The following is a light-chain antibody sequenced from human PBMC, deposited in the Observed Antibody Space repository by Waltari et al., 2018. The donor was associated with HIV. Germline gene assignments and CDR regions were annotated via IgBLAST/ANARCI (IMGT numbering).Light chain of an antibody. CDR2: DVN. V-gene: IGLV2-11*01. CDR3: CAYAAGHVSYV. Sequence: QSALTQPPSVSGSPGQSVTISCTGTTSDVGYYNSVSWYQQYPGKAPKLIIFDVNQRPSGVPERFSGSKSGNTASLTISGLQTADEADYFCCAYAAGHVSYVFGNGTAVAVL. J-gene: IGLJ1*01. CDR1: TSDVGYYNS.